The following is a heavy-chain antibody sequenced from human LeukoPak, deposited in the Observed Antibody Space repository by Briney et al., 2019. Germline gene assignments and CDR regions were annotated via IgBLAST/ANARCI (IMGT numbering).Heavy chain of an antibody. J-gene: IGHJ4*02. CDR1: GGSISSSSYY. Sequence: SETLSLTCTVSGGSISSSSYYWGWIRQPPGKGLEWIGSIYYSGSTYYNPFLKSRVTISVDTSKNQFSLKLSSVTAADTAVYYCARHSWVTSIYDSSGYRAYFDYWGQGTLVTVSS. CDR2: IYYSGST. CDR3: ARHSWVTSIYDSSGYRAYFDY. V-gene: IGHV4-39*01. D-gene: IGHD3-22*01.